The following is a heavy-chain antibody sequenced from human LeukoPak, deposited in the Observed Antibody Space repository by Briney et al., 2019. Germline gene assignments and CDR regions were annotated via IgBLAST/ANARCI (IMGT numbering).Heavy chain of an antibody. V-gene: IGHV4-39*01. Sequence: SETLSLTCTVSGGSISSGNYYWGWVRQPPGKGLEWIVNIYYSGSTYCNPSLNSRVTISVDTSKNQFSLKLSSVTAADTAVYFCASSPRMATSHFDYWGQGTLVTVSS. CDR1: GGSISSGNYY. J-gene: IGHJ4*02. CDR2: IYYSGST. CDR3: ASSPRMATSHFDY. D-gene: IGHD5-24*01.